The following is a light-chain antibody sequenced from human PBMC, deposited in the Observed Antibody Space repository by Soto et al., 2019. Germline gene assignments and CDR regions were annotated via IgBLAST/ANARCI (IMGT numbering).Light chain of an antibody. V-gene: IGKV1-5*03. CDR1: QSIGSW. J-gene: IGKJ1*01. CDR2: KAS. CDR3: QQYGSYSPWT. Sequence: DSQMTQSPSTLSASVGDRVTITCRASQSIGSWLAWYQQKPGKAPKLLIYKASSLESGVPSRFSGSGSGTELTLTISSLQPDDVASYYCQQYGSYSPWTFGQGTKLEIK.